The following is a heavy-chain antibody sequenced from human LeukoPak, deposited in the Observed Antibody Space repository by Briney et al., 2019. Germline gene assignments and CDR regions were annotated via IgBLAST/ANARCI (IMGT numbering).Heavy chain of an antibody. CDR3: ASSSRFGGAYYFDY. V-gene: IGHV1-18*01. J-gene: IGHJ4*02. CDR2: IGTYNGNT. Sequence: GASVKVSCKASGYTXSNYGITWVRQAPGQGLEWMGWIGTYNGNTNYAQNLQGRVTMTTDTSTSTSYMELRSLKSDDTAVYYCASSSRFGGAYYFDYWGQGTLVTVSS. CDR1: GYTXSNYG. D-gene: IGHD3-16*01.